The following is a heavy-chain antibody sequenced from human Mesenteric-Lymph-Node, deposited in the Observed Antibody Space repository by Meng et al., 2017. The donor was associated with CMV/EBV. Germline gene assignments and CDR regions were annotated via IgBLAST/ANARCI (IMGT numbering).Heavy chain of an antibody. CDR3: AKEEGVVPAEAFDY. CDR2: IRYDGSNK. Sequence: GESLKISCAASGFTFSSYWMSWVRQAPGKGLEWVAFIRYDGSNKYYADSVKGQFTISRDNSKNTLYLQMNSLRAEDTAVYYCAKEEGVVPAEAFDYWGQGTLVTVSS. D-gene: IGHD2-2*01. CDR1: GFTFSSYW. V-gene: IGHV3-30*02. J-gene: IGHJ4*02.